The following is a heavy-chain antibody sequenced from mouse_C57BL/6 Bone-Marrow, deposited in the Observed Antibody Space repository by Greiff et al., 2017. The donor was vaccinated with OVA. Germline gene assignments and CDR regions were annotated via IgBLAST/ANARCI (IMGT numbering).Heavy chain of an antibody. Sequence: EVMLVESGGGLVKPGGSLKLSCAASGFTFSSYAMSWVRQTPEKRLEWVATISDGGSYTYYPANVKGRFTISRDNATNNLYLQMSHLKSEDTAMYYCARDFPLLLREGGCAYWGQGTLVTISA. J-gene: IGHJ3*01. CDR3: ARDFPLLLREGGCAY. D-gene: IGHD1-1*01. CDR1: GFTFSSYA. CDR2: ISDGGSYT. V-gene: IGHV5-4*01.